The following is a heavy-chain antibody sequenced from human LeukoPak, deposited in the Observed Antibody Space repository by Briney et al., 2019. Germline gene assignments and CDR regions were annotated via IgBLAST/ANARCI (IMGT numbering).Heavy chain of an antibody. CDR2: INSDGSST. CDR3: ARDRVYCSSTSCAVDYGMDV. D-gene: IGHD2-2*01. Sequence: GGSLRLSCAASGFTFSSYWMHWVRQAPGKGLVWVSRINSDGSSTSYADSVKGRFTISRDNAKNTLYLQMNSLRAEDTAVYYCARDRVYCSSTSCAVDYGMDVWGQGTTVTVSS. J-gene: IGHJ6*02. V-gene: IGHV3-74*01. CDR1: GFTFSSYW.